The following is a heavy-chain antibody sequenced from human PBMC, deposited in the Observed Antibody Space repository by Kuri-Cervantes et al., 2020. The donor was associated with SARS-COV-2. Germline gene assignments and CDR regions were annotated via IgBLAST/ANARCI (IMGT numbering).Heavy chain of an antibody. J-gene: IGHJ4*02. CDR2: ISSSSSTI. CDR1: GFTFSSYS. Sequence: GGSLRLSCAASGFTFSSYSMNWVRQAPGKGLEWVSYISSSSSTIYYADSVKGRFTISRDNAKNSLYLQINSLRAEDTAVYYCASSLVDYFDYWGQGTLVTVSS. CDR3: ASSLVDYFDY. V-gene: IGHV3-48*01. D-gene: IGHD1-26*01.